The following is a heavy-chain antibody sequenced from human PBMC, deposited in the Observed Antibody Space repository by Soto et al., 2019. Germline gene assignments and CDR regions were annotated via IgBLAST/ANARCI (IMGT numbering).Heavy chain of an antibody. CDR2: INHTGGT. CDR1: GGSVHGYY. J-gene: IGHJ5*02. CDR3: SSRITVFGLLIPPFDP. Sequence: PSETLSLTCAVSGGSVHGYYWNCIRQPPGTGLEWIGEINHTGGTHSNPSLKSRVTMSVDTSKNQFSLRLRSVTAADTAISYCSSRITVFGLLIPPFDPWGQGTQVTVSS. D-gene: IGHD3-3*01. V-gene: IGHV4-34*01.